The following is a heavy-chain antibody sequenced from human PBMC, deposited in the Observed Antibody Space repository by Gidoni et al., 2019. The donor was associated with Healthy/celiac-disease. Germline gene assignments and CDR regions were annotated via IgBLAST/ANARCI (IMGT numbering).Heavy chain of an antibody. V-gene: IGHV4-39*01. D-gene: IGHD1-26*01. J-gene: IGHJ3*02. CDR2: ST. CDR3: ARVLLVGATFRGDTLHAFDI. Sequence: STYYNPSLKSRVTISVDTSKNQFSLKLSSVTAADTAVYYCARVLLVGATFRGDTLHAFDIWGQGTMVTVSS.